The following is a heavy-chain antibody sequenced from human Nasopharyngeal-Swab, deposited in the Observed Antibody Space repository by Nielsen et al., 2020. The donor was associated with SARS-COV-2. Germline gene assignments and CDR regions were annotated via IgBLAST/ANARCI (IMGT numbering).Heavy chain of an antibody. CDR1: GYTFTSYY. CDR3: ARDREVVVVAATNNWFDP. J-gene: IGHJ5*02. CDR2: INPSGGST. Sequence: ASVKVSCKASGYTFTSYYMHWVRQAPGQGLEWMGIINPSGGSTSYAQKFQGRVTMTRDTSTSTVYMELSSLRSEDTAVYYCARDREVVVVAATNNWFDPGGQGTLVTVSS. D-gene: IGHD2-15*01. V-gene: IGHV1-46*01.